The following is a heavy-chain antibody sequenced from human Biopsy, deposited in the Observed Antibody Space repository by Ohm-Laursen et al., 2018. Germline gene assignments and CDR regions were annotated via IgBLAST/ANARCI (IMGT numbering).Heavy chain of an antibody. CDR2: ISGGGTI. CDR1: GFSFSDYH. V-gene: IGHV3-11*01. Sequence: SLRLSCAATGFSFSDYHMRWIRQAPGRGLEWVSYISGGGTIYYGDSIKGRVTISRDNAKNSLYLQMHSLRAEDTAVYYCERDTRWRPYSMDVWGQGTTVTVSS. J-gene: IGHJ6*02. CDR3: ERDTRWRPYSMDV. D-gene: IGHD2-21*02.